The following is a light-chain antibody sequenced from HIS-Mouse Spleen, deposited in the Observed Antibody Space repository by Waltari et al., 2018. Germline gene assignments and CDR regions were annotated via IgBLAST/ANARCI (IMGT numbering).Light chain of an antibody. J-gene: IGLJ2*01. V-gene: IGLV3-10*01. CDR2: EDS. CDR1: ALPKKY. CDR3: YSTDSSGNHRV. Sequence: SYELTQPPSVSVSPGQTARITCSGDALPKKYAYWYPEKSGQAPVLVIYEDSKRASGIPERFSSSSSGTMATLTISGAQVEDEADYYCYSTDSSGNHRVFGGGTKLTVL.